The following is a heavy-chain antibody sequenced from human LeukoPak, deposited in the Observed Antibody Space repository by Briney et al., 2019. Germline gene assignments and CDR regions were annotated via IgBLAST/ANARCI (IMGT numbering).Heavy chain of an antibody. CDR2: ISSRGNLI. Sequence: AGGSLRLSCVPSGFTFSNYYMSWIRQAPGKGLEWLSYISSRGNLIYYADSVKGRFTISRDNSTNSLYLQMNSLGADDTAIYYCARDKGPWYFDAWGQGTLVTVSS. J-gene: IGHJ4*02. V-gene: IGHV3-11*01. CDR1: GFTFSNYY. CDR3: ARDKGPWYFDA.